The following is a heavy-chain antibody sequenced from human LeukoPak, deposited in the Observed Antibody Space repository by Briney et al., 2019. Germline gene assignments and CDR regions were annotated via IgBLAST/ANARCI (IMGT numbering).Heavy chain of an antibody. CDR2: SNPNSGGT. D-gene: IGHD3-10*01. Sequence: GASVKVSCKASGYPFTGYYIHWVRQAPGQGLEWMGWSNPNSGGTNYAQKFQGRVAMTGDTSISTAYMELSGLRSDDTAVYYCARVLWFGELLNAFDIWGQGTMVTVSS. CDR3: ARVLWFGELLNAFDI. V-gene: IGHV1-2*02. CDR1: GYPFTGYY. J-gene: IGHJ3*02.